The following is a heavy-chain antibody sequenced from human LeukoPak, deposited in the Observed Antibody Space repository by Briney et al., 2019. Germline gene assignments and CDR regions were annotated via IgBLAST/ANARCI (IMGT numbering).Heavy chain of an antibody. J-gene: IGHJ6*03. CDR3: ATSPGYDFWSGYYPKYYYYYYMDV. D-gene: IGHD3-3*01. V-gene: IGHV1-46*01. Sequence: ASVKVSCKASGGTFSSYAISWVRQGPGQGLEWMGIINPSGGSTSYAQKFQGRVTMTRDTSTSTVYMELSSLRSEDTAVYYCATSPGYDFWSGYYPKYYYYYYMDVWGKGTTVTVSS. CDR1: GGTFSSYA. CDR2: INPSGGST.